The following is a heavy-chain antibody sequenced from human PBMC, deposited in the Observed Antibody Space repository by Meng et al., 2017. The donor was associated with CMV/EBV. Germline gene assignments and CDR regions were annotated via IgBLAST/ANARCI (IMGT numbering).Heavy chain of an antibody. D-gene: IGHD3-3*01. Sequence: QVQVVQSGADGKKPGSAVKVSCKASGGTFSSYASSWVRQAPGKGLEWMGGIIPIFGTANYAQKFQGRVTITADESTSTAYMELSSLRSEDTAVYYCARDAYPWDFWSGYPESYFDYWGQGTLVTVSS. CDR1: GGTFSSYA. J-gene: IGHJ4*02. CDR2: IIPIFGTA. V-gene: IGHV1-69*01. CDR3: ARDAYPWDFWSGYPESYFDY.